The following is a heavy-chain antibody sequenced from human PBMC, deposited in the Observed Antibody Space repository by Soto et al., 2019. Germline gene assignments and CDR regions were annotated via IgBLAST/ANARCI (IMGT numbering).Heavy chain of an antibody. Sequence: SETLSLTCTVSGGSISSYYWSWIRQPPGKGLEWIGYIYYSGSTYYNPSLKSRVAISVDTSKNQFSLKVTSVTAADTAVYFCARGRYCLTGRCFPNWFDSWGQGALVTVSS. CDR1: GGSISSYY. V-gene: IGHV4-59*12. J-gene: IGHJ5*01. CDR3: ARGRYCLTGRCFPNWFDS. CDR2: IYYSGST. D-gene: IGHD7-27*01.